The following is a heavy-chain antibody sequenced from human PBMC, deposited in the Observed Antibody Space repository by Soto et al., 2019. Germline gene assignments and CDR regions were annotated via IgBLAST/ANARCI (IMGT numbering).Heavy chain of an antibody. D-gene: IGHD3-9*01. Sequence: SETLSLTCTVSGGSIGGYYWSWIRQPAGKGLEWIGRIYTSGSTNYNPSLKSRVTMSVDTSKNQFSLKLSSVTAADTAVYYCARASMYYDILTLYGMDVWGQGTTVTVSS. J-gene: IGHJ6*02. CDR3: ARASMYYDILTLYGMDV. V-gene: IGHV4-4*07. CDR2: IYTSGST. CDR1: GGSIGGYY.